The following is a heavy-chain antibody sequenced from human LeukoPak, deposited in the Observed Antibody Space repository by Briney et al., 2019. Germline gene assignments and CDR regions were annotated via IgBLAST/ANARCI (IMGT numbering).Heavy chain of an antibody. D-gene: IGHD5-12*01. CDR2: INHSGST. V-gene: IGHV4-34*01. CDR3: ATPSGYDRGDAFDI. CDR1: GGSFSGYY. J-gene: IGHJ3*02. Sequence: SETLSLTCAVYGGSFSGYYWSWIRQPPGKGLEWIGEINHSGSTNYNPSLKSRVTISVDTSKNQFSLKLSSVTAADTAVYYCATPSGYDRGDAFDIWGQGTMVTVSS.